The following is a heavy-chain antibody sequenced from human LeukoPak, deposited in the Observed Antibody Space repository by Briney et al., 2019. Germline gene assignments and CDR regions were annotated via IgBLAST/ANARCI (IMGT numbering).Heavy chain of an antibody. CDR3: ARDPPGLEVAGYDY. D-gene: IGHD6-19*01. J-gene: IGHJ4*02. V-gene: IGHV3-7*01. CDR1: GFNFSTYW. Sequence: PGGSLRLSCAVSGFNFSTYWMSWVRQAAGKGLEWVANMNQDGSEKYYVDSLKGRFTISRDNAKNSLYLQMNSLRAEDTAVYYCARDPPGLEVAGYDYWGQGTLVTVSS. CDR2: MNQDGSEK.